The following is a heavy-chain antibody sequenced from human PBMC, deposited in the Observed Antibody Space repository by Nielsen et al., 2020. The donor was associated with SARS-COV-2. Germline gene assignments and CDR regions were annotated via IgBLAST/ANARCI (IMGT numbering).Heavy chain of an antibody. CDR2: IYYSGST. Sequence: SETLSLTCTVSGGSISSYYWGWIRQPPGKGLEWIGYIYYSGSTNYNPSLKSRVTISVDTSKNQFSLKLSSVTAADTAVYYCARQQTSHSTYYYYGMDVWGQGTTVTVSS. CDR3: ARQQTSHSTYYYYGMDV. V-gene: IGHV4-59*08. J-gene: IGHJ6*02. CDR1: GGSISSYY.